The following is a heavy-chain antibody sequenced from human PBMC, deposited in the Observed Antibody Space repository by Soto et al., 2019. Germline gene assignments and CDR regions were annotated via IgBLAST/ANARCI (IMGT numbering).Heavy chain of an antibody. Sequence: SETLCLTCNVSGGSIDSSNYYLDWLRQPPGKGLEWIGTTYYNGNAYYNPSLRSRVSMSVDTSKNQFSLKLISVTAADTAVYYCARHFVAVVIKGWGYWGQGKLVTVS. V-gene: IGHV4-39*01. CDR2: TYYNGNA. D-gene: IGHD3-10*01. CDR3: ARHFVAVVIKGWGY. CDR1: GGSIDSSNYY. J-gene: IGHJ4*02.